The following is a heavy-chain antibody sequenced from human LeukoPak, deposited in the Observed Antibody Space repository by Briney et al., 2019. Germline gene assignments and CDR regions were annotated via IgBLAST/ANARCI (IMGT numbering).Heavy chain of an antibody. D-gene: IGHD2-15*01. CDR3: ARVPSGGPFDY. CDR1: GYTFTSYG. J-gene: IGHJ4*02. Sequence: ASVKVSCKASGYTFTSYGISWVRQAPGQGLEWMGWINAYNDNTNYAQKFQGRVTMTTDTSTSTAYMELRSLRSDDTAVFYCARVPSGGPFDYWGQGTLVTVSS. CDR2: INAYNDNT. V-gene: IGHV1-18*01.